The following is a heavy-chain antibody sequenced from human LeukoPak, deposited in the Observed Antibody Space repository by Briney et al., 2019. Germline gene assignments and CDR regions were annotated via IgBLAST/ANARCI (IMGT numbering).Heavy chain of an antibody. CDR3: AKDGYCSGGSCYPDY. Sequence: GGSLRLSCAASGFTFSTYTMNWVRQAPGKGLEWVAVISYDGSNKYYADSVKGRFTISRDNSKNTLYLQMNSLRAEDTAVYYCAKDGYCSGGSCYPDYWGQGTPVTVSS. CDR1: GFTFSTYT. D-gene: IGHD2-15*01. CDR2: ISYDGSNK. J-gene: IGHJ4*02. V-gene: IGHV3-30*18.